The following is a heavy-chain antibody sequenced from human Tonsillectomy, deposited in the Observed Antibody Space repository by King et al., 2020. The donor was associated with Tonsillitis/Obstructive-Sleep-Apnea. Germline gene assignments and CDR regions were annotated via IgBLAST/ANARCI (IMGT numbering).Heavy chain of an antibody. CDR2: IYSGGST. Sequence: VQLVESGGGLIQPGGSLRLSCAASGFTVSSNYMSWVRQAPGKGLEWVSVIYSGGSTYYADSVKGRFTISRDNSKNTLYLKMNSLRAEDTVVYYCASRPYYDSSGYFDAFDIWGQGTMVTVSS. CDR1: GFTVSSNY. CDR3: ASRPYYDSSGYFDAFDI. V-gene: IGHV3-53*01. J-gene: IGHJ3*02. D-gene: IGHD3-22*01.